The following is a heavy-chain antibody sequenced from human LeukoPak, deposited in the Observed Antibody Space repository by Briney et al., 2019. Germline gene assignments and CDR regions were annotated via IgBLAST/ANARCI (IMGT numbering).Heavy chain of an antibody. D-gene: IGHD5-18*01. CDR3: ARDRAGYSSAFDY. J-gene: IGHJ4*02. V-gene: IGHV3-30-3*01. CDR2: ISYDGSNK. Sequence: GRSLRLSCAASGFTFSSYAMHWVRQAPGKGLEWVAVISYDGSNKYYADSVKGRFTISRDNSKNTLYLQMNSLRAEDTAVYYCARDRAGYSSAFDYWGQGTLVTVSS. CDR1: GFTFSSYA.